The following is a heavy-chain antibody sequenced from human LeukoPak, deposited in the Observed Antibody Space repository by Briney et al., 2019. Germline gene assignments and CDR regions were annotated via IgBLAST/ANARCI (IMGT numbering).Heavy chain of an antibody. Sequence: GGSLRLSCVTSGFTFSDYSMNWVRQAPGKGLEWISYITASGDSINYADSVRGRFTISRDNAKNSLYLQMNSLRDDDTAVYYCARGEHRSAWLIDYWGQGTLVTVSS. V-gene: IGHV3-48*02. J-gene: IGHJ4*02. CDR3: ARGEHRSAWLIDY. CDR1: GFTFSDYS. CDR2: ITASGDSI. D-gene: IGHD3-3*01.